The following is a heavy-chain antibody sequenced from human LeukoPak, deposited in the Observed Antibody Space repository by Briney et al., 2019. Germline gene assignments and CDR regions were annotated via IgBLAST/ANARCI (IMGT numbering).Heavy chain of an antibody. CDR1: GYTFTGYY. CDR3: ARDLPYSSSWESIDY. D-gene: IGHD6-13*01. CDR2: ISTYNGNT. J-gene: IGHJ4*02. Sequence: ASVKVSCKASGYTFTGYYMHWVRQAPGQGLEWMGWISTYNGNTNYAQKIQGRVIMTTDTSTSTAYMELRSLRSDDTAVYYCARDLPYSSSWESIDYWGQGTLVTVST. V-gene: IGHV1-18*04.